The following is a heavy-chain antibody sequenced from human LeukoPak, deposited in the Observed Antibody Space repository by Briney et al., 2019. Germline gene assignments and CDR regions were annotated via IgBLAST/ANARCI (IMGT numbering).Heavy chain of an antibody. CDR1: GGTFSSYA. CDR3: AREVGATSDAFDI. J-gene: IGHJ3*02. D-gene: IGHD1-26*01. Sequence: SVKVSCKASGGTFSSYAISWVRQAPGQGLEWMGGIIPIFGTANYAQKFQGKVTITADESTSTAYMELSSLRSEDTAVYYCAREVGATSDAFDIWGQGTMVTVSS. CDR2: IIPIFGTA. V-gene: IGHV1-69*01.